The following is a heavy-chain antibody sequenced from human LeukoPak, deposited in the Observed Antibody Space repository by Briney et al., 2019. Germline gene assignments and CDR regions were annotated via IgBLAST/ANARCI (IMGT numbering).Heavy chain of an antibody. J-gene: IGHJ4*02. CDR2: ISWNSGNI. CDR1: GFTFDEYA. D-gene: IGHD3-22*01. V-gene: IGHV3-9*01. Sequence: PGGSLRLSCAASGFTFDEYAMHWVRQAPGKGLEWVSGISWNSGNIGYADSVKGRFTISRDNAKNSLYLQMDSLRAEDTALCYCAKSRYDSSGYSLYYFDYWGQGTLVTVSS. CDR3: AKSRYDSSGYSLYYFDY.